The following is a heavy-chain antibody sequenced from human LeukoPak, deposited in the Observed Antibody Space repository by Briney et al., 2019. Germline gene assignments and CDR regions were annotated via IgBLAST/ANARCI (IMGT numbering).Heavy chain of an antibody. D-gene: IGHD6-13*01. Sequence: PGGSLRLSCAASGFTFSSYSMNWVRQAPGKGLEWVSYISSSSSTIYYADSVKGRFTISRDNAKNSLYLQMNSLRAEDTAVYYCAKDRVSSSWFGYTWGVWGKGTTVTVSS. V-gene: IGHV3-48*04. CDR2: ISSSSSTI. CDR1: GFTFSSYS. J-gene: IGHJ6*04. CDR3: AKDRVSSSWFGYTWGV.